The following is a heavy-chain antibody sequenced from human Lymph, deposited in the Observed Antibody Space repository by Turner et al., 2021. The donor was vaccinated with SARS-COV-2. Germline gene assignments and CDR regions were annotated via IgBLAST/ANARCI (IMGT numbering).Heavy chain of an antibody. V-gene: IGHV4-59*01. D-gene: IGHD2-21*02. CDR1: GGSLNSNY. CDR2: IYYRGST. Sequence: QVQLQESGPRLVKPLETLSLTCTGSGGSLNSNYWSWIRQPPGKRLEWIGYIYYRGSTNYNPSLKSRVTISVDTSKNQFSLKLTSVTAADTAIYYCARETVNNWVDPWGQGILVTVSS. J-gene: IGHJ5*02. CDR3: ARETVNNWVDP.